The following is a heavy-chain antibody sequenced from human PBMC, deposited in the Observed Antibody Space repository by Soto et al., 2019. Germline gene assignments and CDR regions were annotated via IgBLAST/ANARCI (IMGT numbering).Heavy chain of an antibody. J-gene: IGHJ6*02. CDR1: GGSISSSSYY. CDR3: ARLEQGAAYYYYYGMDV. D-gene: IGHD2-15*01. Sequence: LALTCTVSGGSISSSSYYWGWIRQPPGKGLEWIGSIYYSGSTYYNPSLKSRVTISVDTSKNQFSLKLSSVTAADTAVYYCARLEQGAAYYYYYGMDVWGQGTTATVSS. CDR2: IYYSGST. V-gene: IGHV4-39*01.